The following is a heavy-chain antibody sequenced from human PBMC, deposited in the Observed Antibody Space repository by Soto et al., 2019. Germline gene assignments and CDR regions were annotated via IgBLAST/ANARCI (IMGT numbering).Heavy chain of an antibody. CDR1: GFAFSYYS. CDR2: ISSSSETI. D-gene: IGHD1-1*01. CDR3: ARAAMYDWNDVSWCDA. J-gene: IGHJ5*02. Sequence: EVQVVESGGGLVQPGGSLRLSCAASGFAFSYYSMNWVRQAPGKGLEWVSYISSSSETIYYAVSVKGRFTISRDNAKNSLYLQMNSLRAEDTAVYYCARAAMYDWNDVSWCDAWARGTLATVSS. V-gene: IGHV3-48*01.